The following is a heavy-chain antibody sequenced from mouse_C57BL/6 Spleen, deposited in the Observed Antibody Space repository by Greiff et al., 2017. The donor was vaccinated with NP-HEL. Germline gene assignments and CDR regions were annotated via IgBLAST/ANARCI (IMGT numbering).Heavy chain of an antibody. J-gene: IGHJ2*01. CDR1: GFTFSSYG. V-gene: IGHV5-6*01. D-gene: IGHD1-1*01. CDR3: ARTTVVAYYFDY. Sequence: EVKVVESGGDLVKPGGSLKLSCAASGFTFSSYGMSWVRQTPDKRLEWVATISSGGSYTYYPDSVKGRFTITRDNAKNTLYLQMSSLKSEDTAMYYCARTTVVAYYFDYWGQGTTLTVSS. CDR2: ISSGGSYT.